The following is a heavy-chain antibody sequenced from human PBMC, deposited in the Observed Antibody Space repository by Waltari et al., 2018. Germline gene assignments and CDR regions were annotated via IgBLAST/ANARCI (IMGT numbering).Heavy chain of an antibody. V-gene: IGHV4-38-2*02. Sequence: QVQLQESGPGLAKPSETLSLTCTVSHYSISIGYYWGWIRQPPGKGLEWIASIYHTGSTYYSPSLRRRVSISIDTSMSQLSLRLSSVTAADTADYYCAMVGHCSGGSCPNDAFDTWGPGTSVTV. CDR1: HYSISIGYY. J-gene: IGHJ3*02. CDR3: AMVGHCSGGSCPNDAFDT. D-gene: IGHD2-15*01. CDR2: IYHTGST.